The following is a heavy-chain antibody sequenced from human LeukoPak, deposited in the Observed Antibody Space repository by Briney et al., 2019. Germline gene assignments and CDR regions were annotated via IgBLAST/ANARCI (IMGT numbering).Heavy chain of an antibody. J-gene: IGHJ4*02. D-gene: IGHD3-22*01. CDR3: ARGSVYYYRDFDY. CDR2: IYYSGSA. V-gene: IGHV4-39*01. CDR1: GFTFSSYW. Sequence: LTLSCAASGFTFSSYWMSWVRQPPGKGLEWIGSIYYSGSAYYNPSLKSRVTISVDTSKNQFSLKLSSVTAADTAVYYCARGSVYYYRDFDYWGQGALLTVSS.